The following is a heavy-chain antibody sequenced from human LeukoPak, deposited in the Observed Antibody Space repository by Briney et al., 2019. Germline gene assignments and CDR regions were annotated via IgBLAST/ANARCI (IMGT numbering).Heavy chain of an antibody. Sequence: PGGSLRLSCAASGFTFSSYEMNWVRQAPGKGLEWVSYISSSGSTIYYADSVKGRFTISRDNAKNSLYLQMNSLRAEDTAVYYCARDGEWELLXWXYYXXXWGQGTLVT. V-gene: IGHV3-48*03. J-gene: IGHJ4*02. D-gene: IGHD1-26*01. CDR1: GFTFSSYE. CDR2: ISSSGSTI. CDR3: ARDGEWELLXWXYYXXX.